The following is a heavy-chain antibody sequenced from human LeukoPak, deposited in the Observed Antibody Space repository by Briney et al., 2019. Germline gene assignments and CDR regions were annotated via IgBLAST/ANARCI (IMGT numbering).Heavy chain of an antibody. CDR3: ASADNGDYAFKY. J-gene: IGHJ4*02. V-gene: IGHV4-61*05. CDR2: MYYTGSG. CDR1: GGSISSSSYY. D-gene: IGHD4-17*01. Sequence: PSETLSLTCTVSGGSISSSSYYWGWIRQPPGKGLEWIGYMYYTGSGNYNPSLKSRVTISVDTSKNQFSLKLTSVTAADTAVYYCASADNGDYAFKYWGQGTLVTVSS.